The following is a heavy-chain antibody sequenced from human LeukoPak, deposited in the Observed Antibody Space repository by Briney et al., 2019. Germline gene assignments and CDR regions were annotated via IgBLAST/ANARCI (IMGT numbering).Heavy chain of an antibody. CDR1: GFTFSSYA. D-gene: IGHD6-19*01. V-gene: IGHV3-23*01. CDR2: ISGSGGST. Sequence: GRSLRLSCAASGFTFSSYAMSWVRQAPGKGLEWVSAISGSGGSTYYADSVKGRFTISRDNSKNTLYLQMNSLRAEDSAVYYCVARGGWARFDYWGQGTLVTVSS. CDR3: VARGGWARFDY. J-gene: IGHJ4*02.